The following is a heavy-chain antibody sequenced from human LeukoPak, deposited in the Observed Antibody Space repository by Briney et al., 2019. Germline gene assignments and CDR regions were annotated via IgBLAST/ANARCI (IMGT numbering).Heavy chain of an antibody. CDR1: GYTFTSYD. CDR2: MNPNSGNT. V-gene: IGHV1-8*01. CDR3: ARDRHSGYDYDY. D-gene: IGHD5-12*01. J-gene: IGHJ4*02. Sequence: ASVKVSCKASGYTFTSYDINWVRQATGQGLEWMGWMNPNSGNTGYAQKFQGRVTMTRNTSISTAYMELSSLRSEDTAVYYCARDRHSGYDYDYWGQGTLVTVSS.